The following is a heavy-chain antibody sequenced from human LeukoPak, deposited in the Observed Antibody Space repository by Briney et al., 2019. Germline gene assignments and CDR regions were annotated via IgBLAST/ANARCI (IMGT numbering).Heavy chain of an antibody. CDR3: ARDGEWLRPKYYFDY. Sequence: PLETLSLTCTVSGGSISSSSYYWGWIRQPPGKGLEWIGSIYYSGSTYYNPSLKSRVTISVDTSKNHFSLKLSSVTAADTAVYYCARDGEWLRPKYYFDYWGQGTLVTVSS. J-gene: IGHJ4*02. V-gene: IGHV4-39*07. D-gene: IGHD5-12*01. CDR1: GGSISSSSYY. CDR2: IYYSGST.